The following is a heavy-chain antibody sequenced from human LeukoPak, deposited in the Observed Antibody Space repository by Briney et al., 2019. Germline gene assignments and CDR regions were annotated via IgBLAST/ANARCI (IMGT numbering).Heavy chain of an antibody. CDR2: MNPNSGNT. Sequence: ASVKVSCKASGYTFTSYDINWVRQATGQGLEWMGWMNPNSGNTGYAQKFQGRVTMTRNTPISTAYMELSSLRSEDTAVYYCARLGGDGYCSSTSCFGINWFDPWGQGTLVTVSS. CDR3: ARLGGDGYCSSTSCFGINWFDP. V-gene: IGHV1-8*01. CDR1: GYTFTSYD. D-gene: IGHD2-2*01. J-gene: IGHJ5*02.